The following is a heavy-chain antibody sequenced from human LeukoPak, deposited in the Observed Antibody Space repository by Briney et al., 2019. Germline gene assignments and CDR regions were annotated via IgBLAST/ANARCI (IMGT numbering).Heavy chain of an antibody. D-gene: IGHD3-10*01. V-gene: IGHV3-73*01. CDR1: GFIFSRHW. J-gene: IGHJ6*03. CDR2: IRNKANNYAT. Sequence: GGSLRLSCAASGFIFSRHWMHWVRQASGKGLEWVGRIRNKANNYATAYAASVKGRITISRDDSKNTAFLQMNSLKTDDTAVYYCIRQGVTMVRGNTFSISYYYMDVWGKGTTVTISS. CDR3: IRQGVTMVRGNTFSISYYYMDV.